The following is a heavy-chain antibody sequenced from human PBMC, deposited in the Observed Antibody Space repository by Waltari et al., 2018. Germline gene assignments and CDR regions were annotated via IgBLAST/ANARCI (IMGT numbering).Heavy chain of an antibody. D-gene: IGHD1-1*01. V-gene: IGHV4-39*01. CDR1: GGSITARSHF. CDR2: VSHTGVT. CDR3: ATYIGASVGTAAFDV. J-gene: IGHJ3*01. Sequence: QLQLQESGPGLVKPSETLSLTCSVPGGSITARSHFWGWIRQSPGQALEWIGTVSHTGVTYTSPSLQSRRTMSRDTSKNQLSLTLGSVTASDTAVYYCATYIGASVGTAAFDVWGQGTMVTVSS.